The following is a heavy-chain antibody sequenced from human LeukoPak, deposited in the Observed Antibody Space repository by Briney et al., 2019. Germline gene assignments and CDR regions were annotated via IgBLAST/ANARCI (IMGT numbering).Heavy chain of an antibody. CDR3: ARSHSRGIYYMDV. J-gene: IGHJ6*03. CDR1: GGSISSSNYY. Sequence: SETLSLTCTVSGGSISSSNYYWGWIRQPPGKGLEWIGSIYYSGSTFYNPSLKSRVTISVDTSKNQFSLKLSSVTAADTAVYYCARSHSRGIYYMDVWGKGTTVTVSS. V-gene: IGHV4-39*01. CDR2: IYYSGST. D-gene: IGHD3-22*01.